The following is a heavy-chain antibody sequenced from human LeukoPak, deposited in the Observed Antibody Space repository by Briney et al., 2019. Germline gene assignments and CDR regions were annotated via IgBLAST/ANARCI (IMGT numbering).Heavy chain of an antibody. V-gene: IGHV1-24*01. J-gene: IGHJ4*02. D-gene: IGHD3-22*01. Sequence: ASEKVSCKVSGYTLTELSMHWVRQAPGKGLEWMGGFDPEDGETIYAQKFQGRVTMTEDTSTDTAYMELSSLRSEDTAVYYCATDFIRSNYDSSGYYYGPPRYWGQGTLVTVSS. CDR2: FDPEDGET. CDR1: GYTLTELS. CDR3: ATDFIRSNYDSSGYYYGPPRY.